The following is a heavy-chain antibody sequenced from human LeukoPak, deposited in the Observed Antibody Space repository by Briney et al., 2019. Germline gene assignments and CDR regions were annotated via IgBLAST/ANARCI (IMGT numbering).Heavy chain of an antibody. J-gene: IGHJ4*02. CDR3: AGINYYGSGSYSH. Sequence: SETLSLTCNVTGGSISSSSFYWGWIRQPPGKGLEWIGSIYYSGSTYYNPSLKSRVTISVDTSKNQFSLKLSSVTAADTAVYYCAGINYYGSGSYSHWGQGTLVTVSS. D-gene: IGHD3-10*01. V-gene: IGHV4-39*01. CDR2: IYYSGST. CDR1: GGSISSSSFY.